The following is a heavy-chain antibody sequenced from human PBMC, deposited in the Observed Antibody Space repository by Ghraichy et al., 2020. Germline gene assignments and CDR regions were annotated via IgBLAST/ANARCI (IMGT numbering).Heavy chain of an antibody. CDR3: ARGDGYNYY. Sequence: SETLSLTCTVSGVSMNPYYWSWIRQPPGKGLELIGHIHYSGTTNYNPSFTSRVTISIDTSKNQVSLKLSSVTAADTAVYYCARGDGYNYYWGQGTLVTVSS. CDR1: GVSMNPYY. D-gene: IGHD5-24*01. CDR2: IHYSGTT. V-gene: IGHV4-59*01. J-gene: IGHJ4*02.